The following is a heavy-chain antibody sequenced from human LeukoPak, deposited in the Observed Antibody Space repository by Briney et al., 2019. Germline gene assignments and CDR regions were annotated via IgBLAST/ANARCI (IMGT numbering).Heavy chain of an antibody. J-gene: IGHJ4*02. CDR2: IRNDGGNE. Sequence: PGGSLRLSCGASGFTFSDYGMHWVRQAPGKGLGWVAFIRNDGGNEYYADSVKGRFTVSRDNSKNTVFLQMSSLRAEDTAVYYCAKDPLLGGQGTLVTVSS. CDR3: AKDPLL. CDR1: GFTFSDYG. V-gene: IGHV3-30*02.